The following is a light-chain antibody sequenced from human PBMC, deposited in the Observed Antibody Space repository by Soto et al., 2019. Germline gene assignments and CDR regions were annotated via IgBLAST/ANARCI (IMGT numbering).Light chain of an antibody. Sequence: QSVLTQPPSASGTPGQRVTISCSGSRYNIGSNTVNWYQQLPGTAPKLLFYSNNQRPSGVPDRFSGSKSGTSASLAISGLQSEDEADYYCAAWDDSLNGRVFGGGTKLTVL. CDR3: AAWDDSLNGRV. CDR2: SNN. CDR1: RYNIGSNT. V-gene: IGLV1-44*01. J-gene: IGLJ2*01.